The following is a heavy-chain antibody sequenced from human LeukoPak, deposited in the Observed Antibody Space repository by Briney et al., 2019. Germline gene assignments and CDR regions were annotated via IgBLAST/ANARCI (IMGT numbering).Heavy chain of an antibody. J-gene: IGHJ4*02. Sequence: GGSLRLSCAASGFTFDSHTVIWVRQAPGKRLEWVASISASSTNVFYADSVKGRFTISRDNSKNSLFLQMDSLRVEDTATYYXXXXXXXHSVYDRGDYWGRGTLVTVSS. CDR2: ISASSTNV. D-gene: IGHD5/OR15-5a*01. V-gene: IGHV3-21*01. CDR3: XXXXXXHSVYDRGDY. CDR1: GFTFDSHT.